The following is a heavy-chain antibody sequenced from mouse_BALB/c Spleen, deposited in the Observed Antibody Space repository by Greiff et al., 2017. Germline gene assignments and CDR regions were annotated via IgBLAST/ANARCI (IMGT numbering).Heavy chain of an antibody. CDR3: AQTGTGQYYFDY. CDR2: ISYSGST. D-gene: IGHD4-1*01. V-gene: IGHV3-2*02. Sequence: EVKLMESGPGLVKPSQSLSLTCTVTGYSITSDYAWNWIRQFPGNKLEWMGYISYSGSTSYNPSLKSRISITRDTSKNQFFLQLNSVTTEDTATYYCAQTGTGQYYFDYWGQGTTLTVSS. J-gene: IGHJ2*01. CDR1: GYSITSDYA.